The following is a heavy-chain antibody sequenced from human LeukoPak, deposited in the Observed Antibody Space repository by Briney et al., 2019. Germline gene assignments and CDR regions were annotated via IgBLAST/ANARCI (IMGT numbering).Heavy chain of an antibody. J-gene: IGHJ6*03. CDR2: IIPIFGTA. V-gene: IGHV1-69*05. CDR3: ARGSTWGITMVRGVISEANYYMDV. D-gene: IGHD3-10*01. Sequence: GASVKVSCKASGGTFSSYAISWVRQAPGQGLEWMGRIIPIFGTANYAQKFQGRVTITTDESTSTAYMELSSLRSEDTAVYYCARGSTWGITMVRGVISEANYYMDVWGKGTTVTVSS. CDR1: GGTFSSYA.